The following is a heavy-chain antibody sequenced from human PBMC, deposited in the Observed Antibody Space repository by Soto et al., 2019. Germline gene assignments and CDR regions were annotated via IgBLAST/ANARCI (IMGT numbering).Heavy chain of an antibody. CDR2: IKSKTDGETV. CDR3: TADSRQIFGGVWFDY. Sequence: EEQLVESGGGLMKPGGSLRLSCAASGFIFSKAWMNWVRQAPGEGLEWVGRIKSKTDGETVNYAAPVEGRFTISRDDSKNTLYLQMNSLKREDTAVYYCTADSRQIFGGVWFDYWGQGDLVTVSS. V-gene: IGHV3-15*07. CDR1: GFIFSKAW. J-gene: IGHJ4*02. D-gene: IGHD3-10*01.